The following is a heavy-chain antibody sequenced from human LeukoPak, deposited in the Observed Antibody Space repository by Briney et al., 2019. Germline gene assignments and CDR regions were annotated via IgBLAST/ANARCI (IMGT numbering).Heavy chain of an antibody. V-gene: IGHV3-7*01. CDR3: ARDWELSRDY. J-gene: IGHJ4*02. Sequence: MNEGGSAEYYAESVKGRFTISRDNAENSVHLQMNSLRAEDTAAYYCARDWELSRDYWDQGTLVTVSS. D-gene: IGHD1-7*01. CDR2: MNEGGSAE.